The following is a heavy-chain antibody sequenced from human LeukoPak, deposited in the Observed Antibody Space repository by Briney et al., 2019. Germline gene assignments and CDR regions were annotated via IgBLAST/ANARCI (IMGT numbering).Heavy chain of an antibody. Sequence: GSLRLSCAASGFTFSSYAMSWIRQPPGKGLEWIGEMNHSGSTNYNPSLKSRVTISVDTSKNQFSLKLSPVTAADTAVYYCARGSEEKIVVVPAASEGPGMDVWGQGTTVTVSS. J-gene: IGHJ6*02. CDR1: GFTFSSYA. CDR3: ARGSEEKIVVVPAASEGPGMDV. V-gene: IGHV4-34*01. CDR2: MNHSGST. D-gene: IGHD2-2*01.